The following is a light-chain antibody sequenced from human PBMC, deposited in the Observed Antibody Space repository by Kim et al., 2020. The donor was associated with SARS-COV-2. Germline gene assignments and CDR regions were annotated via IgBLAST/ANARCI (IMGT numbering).Light chain of an antibody. J-gene: IGKJ5*01. CDR3: QQYNNRPGIT. CDR1: QSFSSK. Sequence: SQGERVTLSCRASQSFSSKVAWYQHKRGQAPSLLIYYASTRATGVPARFSGSGAGTDFILTIGSLQSEDSAVDYCQQYNNRPGITFGQGTRLEIK. CDR2: YAS. V-gene: IGKV3-15*01.